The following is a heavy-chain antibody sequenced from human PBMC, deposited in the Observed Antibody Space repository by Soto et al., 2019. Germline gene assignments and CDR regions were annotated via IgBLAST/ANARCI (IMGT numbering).Heavy chain of an antibody. J-gene: IGHJ6*02. CDR1: GFTFSSYW. CDR3: ARDYDMDV. V-gene: IGHV3-74*01. Sequence: EVQLVESGGGLVQPGGSLRLSCAASGFTFSSYWMHWVRQVPGKGLVWVLRIRGDGSSTSYADSVKGRFTISRDNAKSTLYLQMNSLRGEDTAVYYCARDYDMDVWGQGTTVTVSS. CDR2: IRGDGSST.